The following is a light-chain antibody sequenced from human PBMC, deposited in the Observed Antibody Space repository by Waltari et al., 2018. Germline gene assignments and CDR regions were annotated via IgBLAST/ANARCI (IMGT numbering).Light chain of an antibody. CDR3: QHYNNYPVA. J-gene: IGKJ2*01. Sequence: DIQMTQSPSTLSASVGDRVTITCRASQSISIWLAWYQQKPGKAPKLLISKPFSLESGVPLRFSGSGSGTEFTLTISNLQPDDFATYYCQHYNNYPVAFGQGTKLEI. CDR2: KPF. V-gene: IGKV1-5*03. CDR1: QSISIW.